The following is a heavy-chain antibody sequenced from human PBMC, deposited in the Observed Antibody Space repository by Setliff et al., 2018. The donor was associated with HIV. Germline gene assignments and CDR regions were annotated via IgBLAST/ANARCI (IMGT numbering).Heavy chain of an antibody. CDR3: ATSLMGQYFYY. CDR1: GFTFSSYA. V-gene: IGHV3-23*01. J-gene: IGHJ4*02. D-gene: IGHD3-10*01. Sequence: GGSLRLSCAASGFTFSSYAMSWVRQAPGKGLEWVSTISGGGGSTYYADSVKGRFTISRDNSKNTLYLQTNSLRAEDTAMYYCATSLMGQYFYYWGQGTLVTVSS. CDR2: ISGGGGST.